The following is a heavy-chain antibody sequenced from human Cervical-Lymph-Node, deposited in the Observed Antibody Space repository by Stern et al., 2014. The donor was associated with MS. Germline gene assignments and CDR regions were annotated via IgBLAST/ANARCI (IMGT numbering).Heavy chain of an antibody. CDR3: ARDQRGITIFGVVTDYYYLGMDV. CDR2: INPNTGGT. D-gene: IGHD3-3*01. V-gene: IGHV1-2*02. J-gene: IGHJ6*02. CDR1: GYIFTGYY. Sequence: QGPLVESGAEVKKPGASVKVSCKTSGYIFTGYYIHWVRQAPGQGLEWMAWINPNTGGTKYAQKFQGRVTMSRDTSISTAYVELSSLTSDDTAVYYCARDQRGITIFGVVTDYYYLGMDVWGQGTTVTVSS.